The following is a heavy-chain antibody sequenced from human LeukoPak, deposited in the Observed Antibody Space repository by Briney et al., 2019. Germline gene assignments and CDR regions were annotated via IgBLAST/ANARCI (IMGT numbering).Heavy chain of an antibody. Sequence: PGGSLRLSCAASGFTFSSYEMNWVRQAPGRGLEWVSYISSGGTTEYYADSVKGRFTISRDNAKNSLYLQMNSLRAEDTAVYYCVLRLGYSYSERLDYWGQGTLVTVSS. V-gene: IGHV3-48*03. J-gene: IGHJ4*02. CDR2: ISSGGTTE. D-gene: IGHD5-18*01. CDR3: VLRLGYSYSERLDY. CDR1: GFTFSSYE.